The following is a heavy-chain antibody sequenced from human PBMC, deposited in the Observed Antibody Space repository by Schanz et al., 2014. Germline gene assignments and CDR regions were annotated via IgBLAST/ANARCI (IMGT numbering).Heavy chain of an antibody. CDR1: GITFSSHS. D-gene: IGHD1-1*01. Sequence: PGGSLRLSCAASGITFSSHSFNWVRQAPGKGLEWVSGITGASDHIDYAESVKGRFTISRDNSKNTLYLQMDSLRAEDTAVYFCAKKVPAYNPFDSWGQGTLVTVSS. V-gene: IGHV3-23*01. CDR2: ITGASDHI. J-gene: IGHJ4*02. CDR3: AKKVPAYNPFDS.